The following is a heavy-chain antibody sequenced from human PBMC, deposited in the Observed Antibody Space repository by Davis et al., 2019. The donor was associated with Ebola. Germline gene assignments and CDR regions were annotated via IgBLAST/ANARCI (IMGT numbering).Heavy chain of an antibody. J-gene: IGHJ4*02. Sequence: PSETLSLTCTVSGGSISSGDYYWSWIRQPPGKGLEWIGYIYYSGSTYYNPSLKSRVTISVDTSKNQFSLKLSSVTAADTAVYYCARGRGITIFGVVTRGHYFDYWGQGTLVTVSS. CDR1: GGSISSGDYY. V-gene: IGHV4-30-4*01. CDR3: ARGRGITIFGVVTRGHYFDY. CDR2: IYYSGST. D-gene: IGHD3-3*01.